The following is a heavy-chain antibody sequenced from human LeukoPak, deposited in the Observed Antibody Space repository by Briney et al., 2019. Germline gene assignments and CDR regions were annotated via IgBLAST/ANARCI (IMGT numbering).Heavy chain of an antibody. V-gene: IGHV1-46*01. CDR3: AKDSSSSYYFDY. D-gene: IGHD6-13*01. Sequence: ASVKVSCKASGYTFTSYYMHWVRQAPGQGLEWMGIINPSGGSTSYAQKFQGRVTMTRDTSMSTVYMELSSLRSEDTAVYYCAKDSSSSYYFDYWGQGTLVTVSS. J-gene: IGHJ4*02. CDR1: GYTFTSYY. CDR2: INPSGGST.